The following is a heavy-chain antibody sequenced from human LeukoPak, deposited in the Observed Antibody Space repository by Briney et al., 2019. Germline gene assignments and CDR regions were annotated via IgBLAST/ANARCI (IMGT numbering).Heavy chain of an antibody. CDR2: INPNSGDT. CDR3: AKSDTG. D-gene: IGHD1-14*01. CDR1: GYTFTGYY. J-gene: IGHJ4*02. Sequence: VASVKVSLKASGYTFTGYYLHWLRQAPGQGLEWMGWINPNSGDTDYAQTFQGRVSMTRDASISTAYMELTSLRSDDTAVYYCAKSDTGWGQGTLVTVSS. V-gene: IGHV1-2*02.